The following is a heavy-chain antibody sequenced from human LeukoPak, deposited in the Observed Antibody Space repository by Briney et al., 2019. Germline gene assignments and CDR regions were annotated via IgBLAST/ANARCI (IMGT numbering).Heavy chain of an antibody. CDR3: ARRNAMDV. J-gene: IGHJ6*02. CDR2: IWYDGSNK. CDR1: GFTFSNYA. V-gene: IGHV3-33*03. Sequence: PGGSLRLSCAASGFTFSNYAMHWVRQAPGKGLEWVAAIWYDGSNKYFADSVKGRFTISRDDAKSSLYLQMNSLRAEDTAVYYCARRNAMDVWGQGTTVIVFS.